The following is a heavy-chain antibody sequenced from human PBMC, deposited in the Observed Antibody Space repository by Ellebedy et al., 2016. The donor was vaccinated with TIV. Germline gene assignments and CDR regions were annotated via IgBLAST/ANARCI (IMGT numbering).Heavy chain of an antibody. CDR2: ISGSGTNT. J-gene: IGHJ3*02. V-gene: IGHV3-23*01. Sequence: GGSLRLSXAASGFTFSSYALSWVRQAPGKGLEWVSGISGSGTNTNHADSVKGRFTISRENSKNTVYLLMNSLRAEDTAVYYCAKVKWELIDAFDIWGQGTMVTVSS. D-gene: IGHD1-26*01. CDR3: AKVKWELIDAFDI. CDR1: GFTFSSYA.